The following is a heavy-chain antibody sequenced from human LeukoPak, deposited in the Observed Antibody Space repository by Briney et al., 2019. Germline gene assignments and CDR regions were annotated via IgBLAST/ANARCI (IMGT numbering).Heavy chain of an antibody. J-gene: IGHJ4*02. CDR3: ARQAYSSGWYTAAY. CDR1: GGSISSYY. Sequence: SETLSLTCTVSGGSISSYYWSWIRQPPGKGLEWIASIYDSETTKYNPSLRSRATISSDTSKNQFSLKLSSVTAADTAVYYCARQAYSSGWYTAAYWGQGTLVTVSS. CDR2: IYDSETT. D-gene: IGHD6-19*01. V-gene: IGHV4-59*08.